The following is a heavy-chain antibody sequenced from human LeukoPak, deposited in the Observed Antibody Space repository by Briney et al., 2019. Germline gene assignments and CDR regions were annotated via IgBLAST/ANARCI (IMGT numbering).Heavy chain of an antibody. J-gene: IGHJ4*02. D-gene: IGHD3-10*01. V-gene: IGHV3-30*04. CDR3: AREPSRVGLYFDY. CDR1: GFTFSSYA. Sequence: PGRSPRLSCAASGFTFSSYAMHWVRQAPGKGLEWVAVISYDGSNKYYADSVKGRFTISRDNSKNTLYLQMNSLRAEDTAVYYCAREPSRVGLYFDYWGQGTLVTVSS. CDR2: ISYDGSNK.